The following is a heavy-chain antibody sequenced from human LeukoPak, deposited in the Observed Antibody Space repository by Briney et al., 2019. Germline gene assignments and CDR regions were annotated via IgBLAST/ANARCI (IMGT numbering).Heavy chain of an antibody. CDR1: GGSISSSSYY. Sequence: SETLSLTCTVSGGSISSSSYYWGWIRQPPGKGLEWIGSIYYSGSTYYNPSLKSRVTISVDTSKNQFSLKLSSVTAADTAVYYCARDLRDSSSWYVDAFDIWGQGTMVTVSS. D-gene: IGHD6-13*01. CDR2: IYYSGST. CDR3: ARDLRDSSSWYVDAFDI. J-gene: IGHJ3*02. V-gene: IGHV4-39*07.